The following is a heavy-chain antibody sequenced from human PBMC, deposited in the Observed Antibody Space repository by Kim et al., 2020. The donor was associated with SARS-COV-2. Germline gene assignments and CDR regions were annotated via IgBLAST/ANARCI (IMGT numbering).Heavy chain of an antibody. Sequence: GGSLRLSCAASGFTFSSYAMSWVRQAPGKGLEWVSAISGSGGSTYYADSVKGRFTISRDNSKNTLYLQMNSLRAEDTAVYYCAKLSYDSSGYFPLDYWGQGTLVTVSS. CDR3: AKLSYDSSGYFPLDY. V-gene: IGHV3-23*01. D-gene: IGHD3-22*01. CDR1: GFTFSSYA. CDR2: ISGSGGST. J-gene: IGHJ4*02.